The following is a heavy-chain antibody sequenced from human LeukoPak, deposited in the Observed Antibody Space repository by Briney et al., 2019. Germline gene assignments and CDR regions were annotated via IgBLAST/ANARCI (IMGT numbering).Heavy chain of an antibody. V-gene: IGHV3-23*01. J-gene: IGHJ4*02. D-gene: IGHD3-10*01. CDR3: AKSGWFGELFSRGIDY. CDR2: ISGSGGST. Sequence: PGGTLRLSCAASGFTFSSYGMSWVRQAPGKGLEWVSAISGSGGSTHYADSVKGRFTISRDDSKNTLYLQMNSLRAEDTAVYYCAKSGWFGELFSRGIDYWGQGTLVTVSS. CDR1: GFTFSSYG.